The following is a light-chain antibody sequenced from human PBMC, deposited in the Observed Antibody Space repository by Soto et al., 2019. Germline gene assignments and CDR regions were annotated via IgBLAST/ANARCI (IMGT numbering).Light chain of an antibody. CDR3: TSYRGSGIFKV. J-gene: IGLJ2*01. CDR2: DVT. V-gene: IGLV2-14*01. CDR1: SSDIGVYNY. Sequence: QSALTQPASVSGSPGQSITISCTGTSSDIGVYNYVSWYQQHPGKAPKLMIYDVTKRPSGVSNRFSGSKSGNTASLTISGLQTEDEADYYCTSYRGSGIFKVFGGGTKLTVL.